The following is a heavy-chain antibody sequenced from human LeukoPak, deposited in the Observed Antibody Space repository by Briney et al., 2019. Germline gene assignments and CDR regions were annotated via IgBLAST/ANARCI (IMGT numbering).Heavy chain of an antibody. D-gene: IGHD5-24*01. Sequence: SGRSLRLSCAASGFTFKKYWMNWVRQVPGKGLECLANIKEDGSETYYADSVKGRFTISRDNPKNLLFLQINSLRVEDTAVYYCARETPRRGETRDGYRWGQGTLVTVSS. V-gene: IGHV3-7*01. CDR2: IKEDGSET. CDR1: GFTFKKYW. J-gene: IGHJ4*02. CDR3: ARETPRRGETRDGYR.